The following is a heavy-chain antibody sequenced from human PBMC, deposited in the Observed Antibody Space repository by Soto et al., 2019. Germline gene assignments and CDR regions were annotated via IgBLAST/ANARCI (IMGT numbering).Heavy chain of an antibody. J-gene: IGHJ4*02. Sequence: ETLSLTCTVSGASISGFYWSWIRKSAGKGLEWVGRIRSKANSYATAYAASVKGRFTISRDDSKNTAYLQMNSLKTEDTAVYYCTRLAGAGSLPPHVDYWGQGTLVTVSS. V-gene: IGHV3-73*01. CDR2: IRSKANSYAT. CDR1: GASISGFY. D-gene: IGHD6-13*01. CDR3: TRLAGAGSLPPHVDY.